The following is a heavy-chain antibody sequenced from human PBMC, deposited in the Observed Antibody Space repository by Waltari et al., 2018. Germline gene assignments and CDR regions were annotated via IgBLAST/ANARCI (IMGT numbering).Heavy chain of an antibody. CDR3: ARDQYGESFYYAMNV. V-gene: IGHV3-33*01. CDR2: RWYDGSKK. CDR1: GFSFTNYG. Sequence: QEKLVESGGGVVQSGRSLKLSCEASGFSFTNYGMHWVRQAPGKGLGWVAIRWYDGSKKYNADSVKGRLDISRDNSRNTLYLQMDSLRAEDTAVYFCARDQYGESFYYAMNVWGQGTAVTVSS. D-gene: IGHD1-26*01. J-gene: IGHJ6*02.